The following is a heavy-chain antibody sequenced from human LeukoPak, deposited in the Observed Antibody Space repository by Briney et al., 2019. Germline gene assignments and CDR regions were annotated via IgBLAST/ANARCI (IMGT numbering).Heavy chain of an antibody. D-gene: IGHD6-13*01. Sequence: SETLSLTCTVSGGSISSYYWSWIRQPPGKGLEWIGYIYYSGSTNYNPSLKSRVTISVDTSKNQFSLKLSSVTAADTAVYCCARVGGHSSSWYQADYWGQGTLVTVSS. CDR3: ARVGGHSSSWYQADY. V-gene: IGHV4-59*01. CDR2: IYYSGST. CDR1: GGSISSYY. J-gene: IGHJ4*02.